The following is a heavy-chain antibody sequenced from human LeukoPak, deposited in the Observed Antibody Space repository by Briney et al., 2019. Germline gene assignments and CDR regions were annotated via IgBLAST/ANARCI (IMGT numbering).Heavy chain of an antibody. V-gene: IGHV1-18*01. J-gene: IGHJ6*02. D-gene: IGHD4-23*01. CDR3: ARDINPATVVTLYYYYGLDV. CDR2: ISAHNGNT. Sequence: ASVKVSCKASGYTFTSYGISWVRQAPGQGLEWMGWISAHNGNTYYAQNLRGRVTMTTDTSTSTAYMELRSLRSDDTAVYYCARDINPATVVTLYYYYGLDVWGQGTTVTVSS. CDR1: GYTFTSYG.